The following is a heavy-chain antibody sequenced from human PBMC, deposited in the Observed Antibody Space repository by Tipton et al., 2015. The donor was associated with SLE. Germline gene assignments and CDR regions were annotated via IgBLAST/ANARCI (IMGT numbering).Heavy chain of an antibody. Sequence: TLSLTCTVYGGSFSGYPWSWIRQPPGKGLEWIGEINDSGGTNYNPSLKSRVIISADTSKNQFSLRMTSVTAADTAVYYCARGGRWEDLHYWGQGNLVTVSS. CDR2: INDSGGT. CDR1: GGSFSGYP. CDR3: ARGGRWEDLHY. V-gene: IGHV4-34*01. D-gene: IGHD1-26*01. J-gene: IGHJ4*02.